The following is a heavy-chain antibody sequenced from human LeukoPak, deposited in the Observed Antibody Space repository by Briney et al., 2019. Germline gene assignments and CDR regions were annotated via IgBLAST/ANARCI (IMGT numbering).Heavy chain of an antibody. CDR2: ISSSSSFI. CDR3: ARVKSTATLGS. CDR1: GFTFSSYN. V-gene: IGHV3-21*01. D-gene: IGHD5-18*01. Sequence: GGSLRLSYAASGFTFSSYNMNWVRQAPGKGLEWVSFISSSSSFIYYADSLKGRFTISRDNAENSLYLQMNSLRAEDTAVYYCARVKSTATLGSWGQGTLVTVSS. J-gene: IGHJ5*02.